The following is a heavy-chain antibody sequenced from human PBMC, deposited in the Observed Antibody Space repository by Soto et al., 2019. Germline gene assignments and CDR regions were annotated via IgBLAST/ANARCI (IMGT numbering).Heavy chain of an antibody. V-gene: IGHV4-59*01. CDR2: IYYSGNT. CDR3: ARDRAYGDFSTFAD. CDR1: GGSMGRYY. J-gene: IGHJ4*02. D-gene: IGHD2-8*01. Sequence: SETLSLTCTVSGGSMGRYYWSWIRQPPGKGLEWIGYIYYSGNTNYNPSLMSRVTMSVDTSKNQFSLKLRSVTAADTAVYYCARDRAYGDFSTFADWGQGTLVTVSS.